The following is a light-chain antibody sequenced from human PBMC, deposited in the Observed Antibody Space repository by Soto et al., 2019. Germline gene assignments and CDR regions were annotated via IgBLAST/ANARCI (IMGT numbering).Light chain of an antibody. V-gene: IGLV2-14*01. Sequence: QSALTQPASVSGSPGQSITISCTGTSSDVCGYDYVSWYQQYPGRAPKLMIFEVSNRPSGISNRFSGTKSGNTASLTISGLQADDEADYSCISFTSSSTKVLVGGTKLTVL. CDR2: EVS. CDR1: SSDVCGYDY. J-gene: IGLJ3*02. CDR3: ISFTSSSTKV.